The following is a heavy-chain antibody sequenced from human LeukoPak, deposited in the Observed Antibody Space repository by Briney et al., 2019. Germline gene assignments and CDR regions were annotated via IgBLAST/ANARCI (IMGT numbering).Heavy chain of an antibody. D-gene: IGHD2-2*03. J-gene: IGHJ6*02. CDR1: GGTFSSYA. V-gene: IGHV1-69*04. CDR3: ARTTGYCSSTSCYYYYGMDV. CDR2: IIPILGIA. Sequence: SVKVSCKASGGTFSSYAISWVRQAPGQGLEWMGRIIPILGIANYAQKFRGRVTITADKSTSTAYMELSSLRSEDTAVYYCARTTGYCSSTSCYYYYGMDVWGQGTTVTVSS.